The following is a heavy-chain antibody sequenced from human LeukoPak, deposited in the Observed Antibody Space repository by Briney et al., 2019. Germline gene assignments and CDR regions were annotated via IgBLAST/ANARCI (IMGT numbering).Heavy chain of an antibody. D-gene: IGHD3-22*01. CDR2: ISSSGSTI. J-gene: IGHJ4*02. V-gene: IGHV3-48*03. CDR3: ARDQGYYYDSSGYFDYFDY. Sequence: GGSLRLSCAASGFTFSSYEMNWVRQAPGKGLEWVSYISSSGSTIYYADSVKGRFTISRDNAKNSLYLQMNSLRAEDTAVYYCARDQGYYYDSSGYFDYFDYWGQGTLVTVSS. CDR1: GFTFSSYE.